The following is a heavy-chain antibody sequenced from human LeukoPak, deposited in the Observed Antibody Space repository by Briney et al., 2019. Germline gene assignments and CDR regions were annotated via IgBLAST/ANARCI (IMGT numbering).Heavy chain of an antibody. V-gene: IGHV3-23*01. D-gene: IGHD1-26*01. Sequence: LAGGSLRLSCAASGFTSSSYAMSWVRQAPGKGLEWVSAISGSGGSTYYADSVKGRFTISRDNSKNTLYLQMNSLRAEDTAVYYCAVFGGSYFPQFDYWGQGTLVTVSS. CDR2: ISGSGGST. CDR3: AVFGGSYFPQFDY. J-gene: IGHJ4*02. CDR1: GFTSSSYA.